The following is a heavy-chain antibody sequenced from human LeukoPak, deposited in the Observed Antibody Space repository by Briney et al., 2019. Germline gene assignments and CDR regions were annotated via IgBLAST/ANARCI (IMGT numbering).Heavy chain of an antibody. CDR3: ARGVRWLQLSYFDY. D-gene: IGHD5-24*01. J-gene: IGHJ4*02. Sequence: SETLSLTCTVSGGSISSDYWSWIRQHPGKGLEWIGYIYYSGSTYYNPSLKSRVTISVDTSKNQFSLKLSSVTAADTAVYYCARGVRWLQLSYFDYWGQGTLVTVSS. V-gene: IGHV4-31*03. CDR1: GGSISSDY. CDR2: IYYSGST.